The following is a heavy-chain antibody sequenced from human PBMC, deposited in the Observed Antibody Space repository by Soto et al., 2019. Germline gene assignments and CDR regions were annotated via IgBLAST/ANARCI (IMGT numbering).Heavy chain of an antibody. CDR1: GDSINNRSYY. D-gene: IGHD2-21*02. J-gene: IGHJ4*02. V-gene: IGHV4-39*01. Sequence: WETLSLTCTVTGDSINNRSYYWGWIRQPPGKGLEWIGSIYYSGSTYNNPSLKSRVSMSVDTSKNQFSLKLRSVTAADTALYYCARQRTSVVTQAYFDSWGQGSLVIVSS. CDR3: ARQRTSVVTQAYFDS. CDR2: IYYSGST.